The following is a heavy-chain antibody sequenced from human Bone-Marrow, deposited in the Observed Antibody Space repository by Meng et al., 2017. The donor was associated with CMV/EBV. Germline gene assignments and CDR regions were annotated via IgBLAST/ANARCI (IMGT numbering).Heavy chain of an antibody. Sequence: ASVKVSCKASGYTFTSYYMHWVRQAPGQGLEWMGIINPSDGSTSYAQKFQGRVTMTRDTSTSTVYKALSSLRSEDTAVYYCALVFMKVWNWFDPWGQGTLVTVSS. J-gene: IGHJ5*02. CDR2: INPSDGST. CDR1: GYTFTSYY. D-gene: IGHD3-22*01. V-gene: IGHV1-46*01. CDR3: ALVFMKVWNWFDP.